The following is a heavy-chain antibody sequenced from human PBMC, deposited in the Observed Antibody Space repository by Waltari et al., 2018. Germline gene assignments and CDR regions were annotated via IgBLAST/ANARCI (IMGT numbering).Heavy chain of an antibody. CDR2: IAYGLLT. CDR1: GDSLRDYR. Sequence: QVHLLESGPGLVRTSETLSLTCTVSGDSLRDYRWSWIRQSPGKGLEWVGYIAYGLLTKDNPSLKSRVTISVDRSRNQFSLTLASVTAADTAVYYCARLRVHLSYPYWFDPWGQGTLVTVSS. V-gene: IGHV4-59*08. CDR3: ARLRVHLSYPYWFDP. J-gene: IGHJ5*02. D-gene: IGHD3-16*02.